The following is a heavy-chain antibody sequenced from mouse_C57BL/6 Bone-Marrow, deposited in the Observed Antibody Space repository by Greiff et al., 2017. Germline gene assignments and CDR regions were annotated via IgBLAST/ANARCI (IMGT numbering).Heavy chain of an antibody. CDR2: IHPNSGST. CDR3: ATLLLLQYDY. Sequence: QVQLQLPGAELVKPGASVKLSCKASGYTFTSYWMHWVKQRPGQGLEWIGMIHPNSGSTNYNEKFKSKTTLTVDQSSSTAYMQLSSLTSEDSAVYYCATLLLLQYDYWGQGTTLTVAS. D-gene: IGHD1-1*01. J-gene: IGHJ2*01. CDR1: GYTFTSYW. V-gene: IGHV1-64*01.